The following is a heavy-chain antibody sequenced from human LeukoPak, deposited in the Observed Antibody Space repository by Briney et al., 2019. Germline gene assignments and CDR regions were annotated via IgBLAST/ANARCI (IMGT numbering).Heavy chain of an antibody. Sequence: GGSLRLSGAASGFTFSSHWMHWVRQAPGKGLVWVSRINNDGSSTSYADSVKGRFTISRDNAKNTLYVQMNSLRAEDTAVYYCARDGKNYYGMDVWGQGTTVTVSS. CDR3: ARDGKNYYGMDV. D-gene: IGHD1-1*01. V-gene: IGHV3-74*01. CDR2: INNDGSST. J-gene: IGHJ6*02. CDR1: GFTFSSHW.